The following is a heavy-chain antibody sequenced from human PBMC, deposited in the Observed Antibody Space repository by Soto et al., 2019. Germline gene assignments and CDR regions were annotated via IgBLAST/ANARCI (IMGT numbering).Heavy chain of an antibody. V-gene: IGHV4-31*03. J-gene: IGHJ4*02. Sequence: SETLSLTCTVSGGSISSRGYYWNWIRQLPGKGLEWIGYISSSGTYYNASLKSRLTISVDTSKNQFSLNLSSVSAADTAVYYCARGDYYDSSGYYSWGQGTLVTSPQ. CDR2: ISSSGT. D-gene: IGHD3-22*01. CDR3: ARGDYYDSSGYYS. CDR1: GGSISSRGYY.